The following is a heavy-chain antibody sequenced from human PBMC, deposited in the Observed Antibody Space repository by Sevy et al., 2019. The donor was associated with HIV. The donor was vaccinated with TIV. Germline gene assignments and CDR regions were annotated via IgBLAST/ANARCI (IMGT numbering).Heavy chain of an antibody. CDR1: GFTFSSYW. CDR2: INPDGSST. V-gene: IGHV3-74*01. D-gene: IGHD1-26*01. Sequence: GGSLRLSCAASGFTFSSYWMHWVRQVPGKGLVWVSRINPDGSSTSYADSVKGRFTISRDNAKNTLYLQMNSLRAEDTAVYYCARDSWRSGSYYGFDSWGQRALVTVSS. J-gene: IGHJ4*02. CDR3: ARDSWRSGSYYGFDS.